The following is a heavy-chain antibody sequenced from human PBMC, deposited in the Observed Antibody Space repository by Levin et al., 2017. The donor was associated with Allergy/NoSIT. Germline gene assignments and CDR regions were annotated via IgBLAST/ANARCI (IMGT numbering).Heavy chain of an antibody. CDR1: GFTLNTYW. J-gene: IGHJ6*02. CDR3: VRGRPAMDNIYYNYNGMDV. V-gene: IGHV3-74*01. Sequence: GESLKISCAASGFTLNTYWMHWVRQAPGKGLMWVSRSSGDGSTTNYADSVKGRFTISRDNAKNTLYLQMNSLGADDTALYYCVRGRPAMDNIYYNYNGMDVWGQGTSVTVSS. D-gene: IGHD1-1*01. CDR2: SSGDGSTT.